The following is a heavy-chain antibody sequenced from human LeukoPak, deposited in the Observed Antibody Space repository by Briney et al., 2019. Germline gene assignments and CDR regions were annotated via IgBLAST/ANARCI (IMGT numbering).Heavy chain of an antibody. CDR2: IYSGGST. Sequence: GGSLRLSCAASGFTVSSNYMSWVRQAPGKGLEWVSVIYSGGSTYYADSVKGRFTISRHNSKNTLYLQMNSLRAEDTAVYHCARGDCGDAFDIWGQGTMVTVSS. CDR1: GFTVSSNY. V-gene: IGHV3-53*04. CDR3: ARGDCGDAFDI. J-gene: IGHJ3*02. D-gene: IGHD2-21*02.